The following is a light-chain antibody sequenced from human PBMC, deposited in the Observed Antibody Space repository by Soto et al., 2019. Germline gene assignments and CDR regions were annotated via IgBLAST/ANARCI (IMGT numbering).Light chain of an antibody. CDR2: DAS. Sequence: EIVLTQSPATLSLSPGERATLSCRASQSVSSYLAWYQQKPGQAPRLLIYDASNRATGIPARFSGSGSGTDFTRTISSLVPEDVAVYYCQQRSNWPPVTFGQGTKLEIK. CDR1: QSVSSY. V-gene: IGKV3-11*01. CDR3: QQRSNWPPVT. J-gene: IGKJ2*01.